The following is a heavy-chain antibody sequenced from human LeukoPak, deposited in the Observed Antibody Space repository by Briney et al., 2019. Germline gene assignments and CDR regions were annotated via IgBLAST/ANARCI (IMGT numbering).Heavy chain of an antibody. D-gene: IGHD6-6*01. CDR1: GFTFSSYH. V-gene: IGHV3-49*04. Sequence: PGGSLRLSCAASGFTFSSYHMDWVRQAPGKGLEWVGFIRSKAYGGTTEYAASVEGRFTISRDDSKSIAYLQMNSLKTEDTAVYYCTRVDNIAARQGYWGQGTLVTVSS. CDR2: IRSKAYGGTT. J-gene: IGHJ4*02. CDR3: TRVDNIAARQGY.